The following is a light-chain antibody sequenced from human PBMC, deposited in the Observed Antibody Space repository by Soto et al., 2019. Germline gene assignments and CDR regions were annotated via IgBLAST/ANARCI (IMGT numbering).Light chain of an antibody. CDR2: GAS. J-gene: IGKJ2*01. Sequence: EIVMTQSPATLSVSPGERATLSCRASQSVSSNLAWYQQKPGQAPRLLIYGASTSATGIPARFSGRGSGTEFTLTISSLQSEDCAVYYCQQCNDWPHTFGQGTNLEIK. CDR1: QSVSSN. CDR3: QQCNDWPHT. V-gene: IGKV3-15*01.